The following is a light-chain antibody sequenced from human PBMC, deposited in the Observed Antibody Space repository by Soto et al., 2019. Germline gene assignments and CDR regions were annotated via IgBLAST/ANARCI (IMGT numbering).Light chain of an antibody. Sequence: IVLTQSPGTLSLSPWERVTLSCRASESVSTNLAWYQQKAGQAPRLLIYGASTRATGIPARFSGSGSGTEFTLTISSLQSEDFAVYYCQQYSIWRTFGQGTKVDIK. V-gene: IGKV3-15*01. CDR2: GAS. J-gene: IGKJ1*01. CDR3: QQYSIWRT. CDR1: ESVSTN.